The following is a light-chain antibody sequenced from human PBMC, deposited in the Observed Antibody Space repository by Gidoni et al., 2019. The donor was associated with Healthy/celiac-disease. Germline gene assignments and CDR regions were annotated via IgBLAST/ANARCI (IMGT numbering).Light chain of an antibody. Sequence: QSVLTQPPSASGTPGQGVTISCSGSRSNNGSNYVYWYQPLPGTAPKLLIYRNNQRPSGVPDRFSGSKSGTSASLAISGLRSEDEADYYCAAWDDSLSGPVFGGGTKLTVL. CDR2: RNN. J-gene: IGLJ2*01. V-gene: IGLV1-47*01. CDR3: AAWDDSLSGPV. CDR1: RSNNGSNY.